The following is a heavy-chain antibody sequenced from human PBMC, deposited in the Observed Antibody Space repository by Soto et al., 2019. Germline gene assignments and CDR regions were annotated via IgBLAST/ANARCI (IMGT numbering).Heavy chain of an antibody. CDR2: INPNSGGT. CDR3: ARDAGSYYGYYYYYGMEV. J-gene: IGHJ6*02. V-gene: IGHV1-2*04. D-gene: IGHD3-10*01. Sequence: ASVKVSCKASGYTFTSYGISWVRQAPGQGLERMGWINPNSGGTNYAQKFQGWVTMTRDTSISTAYMELSRLRSDDTAVYYCARDAGSYYGYYYYYGMEVWGQGTTVTVSS. CDR1: GYTFTSYG.